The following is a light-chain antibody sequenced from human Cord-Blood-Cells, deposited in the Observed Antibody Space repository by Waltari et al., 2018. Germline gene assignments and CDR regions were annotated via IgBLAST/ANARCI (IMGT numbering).Light chain of an antibody. V-gene: IGKV3-20*01. CDR1: QSVSSSY. CDR2: GAS. Sequence: EIVLTQSPGTLSLSPGERATISCRASQSVSSSYLAWYQQKPGQAPRLLIYGASSRATGIPERFSGSGSGTDFTLTISRLEPEDFAVYYCQQYGSSPLTFGGGTKVEIK. J-gene: IGKJ4*01. CDR3: QQYGSSPLT.